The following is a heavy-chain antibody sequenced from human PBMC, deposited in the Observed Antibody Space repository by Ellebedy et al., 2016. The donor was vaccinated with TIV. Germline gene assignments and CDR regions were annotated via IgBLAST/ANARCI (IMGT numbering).Heavy chain of an antibody. CDR1: GFSFDDFA. J-gene: IGHJ6*02. D-gene: IGHD6-19*01. CDR3: ARGSWACSGSMDV. CDR2: ISSSGSTI. Sequence: GGSLRLSCTTSGFSFDDFAMSWVRQAPGKGLEWVSYISSSGSTIYYADSVKGRFTISRDNAKNSLYLQMNSLRAEDTAVYYCARGSWACSGSMDVWGQGTTVTVSS. V-gene: IGHV3-11*04.